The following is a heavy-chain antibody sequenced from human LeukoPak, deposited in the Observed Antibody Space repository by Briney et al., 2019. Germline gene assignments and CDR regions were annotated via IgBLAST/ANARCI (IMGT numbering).Heavy chain of an antibody. D-gene: IGHD6-19*01. CDR2: IRFDGTNK. CDR1: GFTFSTYG. V-gene: IGHV3-30*02. CDR3: AKARGWLIDY. Sequence: GRSLRLSCAASGFTFSTYGMHWVRQAPGKGLEWVALIRFDGTNKYYADSVKGRFTISRDISRNTLYLQMNSLRAEDTALYYCAKARGWLIDYWGQGTLVTVSS. J-gene: IGHJ4*02.